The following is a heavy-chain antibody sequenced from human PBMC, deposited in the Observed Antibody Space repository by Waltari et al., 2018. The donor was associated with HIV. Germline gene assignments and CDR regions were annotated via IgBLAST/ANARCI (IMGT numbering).Heavy chain of an antibody. CDR1: GGSVTNSLYF. Sequence: QVHLQESGPGLVKHSETLSLTCSVSGGSVTNSLYFWGWIRQPPGKGLEWIAHIYYTGSAYYNPSLKNRLTISLDTSKSQFSLTLSSVTAADTAVYFCVRLPEYYFDSWGHGTLVTVSS. J-gene: IGHJ4*01. CDR3: VRLPEYYFDS. CDR2: IYYTGSA. V-gene: IGHV4-39*01.